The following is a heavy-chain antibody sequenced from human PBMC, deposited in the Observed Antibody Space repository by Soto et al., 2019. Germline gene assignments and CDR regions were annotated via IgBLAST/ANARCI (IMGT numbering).Heavy chain of an antibody. V-gene: IGHV3-23*01. CDR3: AREDGGGPFDF. CDR2: ISGHGCDI. J-gene: IGHJ4*02. Sequence: EVQLLEFGGGLVRPGGSLRLSCAASGFIFSSYAMHWVRQAPGKGLEWVSGISGHGCDIYYADSVKGRFTISRDTATSTLYLQMDSLRADDTAVYYCAREDGGGPFDFWGQGTLVTVSS. D-gene: IGHD2-15*01. CDR1: GFIFSSYA.